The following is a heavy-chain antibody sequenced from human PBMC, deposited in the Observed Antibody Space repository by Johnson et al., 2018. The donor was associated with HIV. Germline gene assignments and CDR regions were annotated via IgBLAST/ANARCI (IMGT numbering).Heavy chain of an antibody. J-gene: IGHJ3*02. D-gene: IGHD6-13*01. Sequence: VQLVESGGGVVQPGRSLRLSCTASGFTFSSYGMHWVRQAPGKGLEWVAVIWYDGSNKYYADSVKGRLTISRDNSKNTLYLQMHSLRAEDTAVYYCARERARQELGLDGAFDIWGQGTTVSVS. V-gene: IGHV3-33*01. CDR1: GFTFSSYG. CDR2: IWYDGSNK. CDR3: ARERARQELGLDGAFDI.